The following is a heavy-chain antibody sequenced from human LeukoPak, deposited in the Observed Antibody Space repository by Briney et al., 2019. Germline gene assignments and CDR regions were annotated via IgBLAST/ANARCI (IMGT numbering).Heavy chain of an antibody. CDR2: INHSGST. V-gene: IGHV4-34*01. J-gene: IGHJ4*02. CDR1: GGSFSGYY. D-gene: IGHD5-12*01. CDR3: ARDCKYSGYDFFDY. Sequence: PSETLSLTCAVYGGSFSGYYWSWIRQPPGKGLEWIGEINHSGSTNYNPSLKSRVTISVDTSKNQFSLKLSSVTAADTAVYYCARDCKYSGYDFFDYWGQGTLVTVSS.